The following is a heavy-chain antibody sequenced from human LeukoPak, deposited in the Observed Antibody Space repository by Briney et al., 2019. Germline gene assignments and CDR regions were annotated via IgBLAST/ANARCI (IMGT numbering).Heavy chain of an antibody. V-gene: IGHV4-39*07. Sequence: SETLSLTCTVSGGSIRSNSDSWGWIRQPPGKGLEWIGTIYYSGTTYYNPSLKSRVTISVDTSKNQFSLKLSSVTAADTAVYYCARGRGASRYYYMDVWGKGTTVTVSS. D-gene: IGHD2-15*01. CDR1: GGSIRSNSDS. J-gene: IGHJ6*03. CDR3: ARGRGASRYYYMDV. CDR2: IYYSGTT.